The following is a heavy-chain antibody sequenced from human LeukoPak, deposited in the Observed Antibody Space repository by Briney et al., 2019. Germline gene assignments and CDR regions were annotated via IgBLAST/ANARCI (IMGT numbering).Heavy chain of an antibody. CDR3: GGDGAVTFSDN. J-gene: IGHJ4*02. CDR2: VYGSGST. V-gene: IGHV4-4*07. D-gene: IGHD1-26*01. CDR1: GGSISSNY. Sequence: SETLSLTCIVSGGSISSNYWSWTRQSAGKGLEYIARVYGSGSTDYSPSVKSRVTTSVDTSKNQLSLKLTSVTTADTAIYCSGGDGAVTFSDNWGQGTLVTVSS.